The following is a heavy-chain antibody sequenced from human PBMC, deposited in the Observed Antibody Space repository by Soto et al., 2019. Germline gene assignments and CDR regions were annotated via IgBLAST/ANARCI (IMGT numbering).Heavy chain of an antibody. CDR3: ARVQGYGSGGSCTPGRAFDI. CDR2: INHSGST. J-gene: IGHJ3*02. CDR1: GGSFSGYY. Sequence: PSETLSLTCAVYGGSFSGYYWSWIRQPPGKGLEWIGEINHSGSTNYNPSLKSRVTISVDTSKNQFSLKLSSVTAADTAVYYCARVQGYGSGGSCTPGRAFDIWGQGTMVTVSS. V-gene: IGHV4-34*01. D-gene: IGHD2-15*01.